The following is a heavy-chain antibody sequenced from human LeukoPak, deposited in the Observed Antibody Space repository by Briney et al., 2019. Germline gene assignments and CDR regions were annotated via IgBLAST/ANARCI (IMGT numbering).Heavy chain of an antibody. CDR1: GFTFSSYA. V-gene: IGHV3-23*01. CDR3: AKDAGYSYGYEYFDY. J-gene: IGHJ4*02. Sequence: GGSLRLSCAASGFTFSSYAMSWVRQAPGKGLEWVSAISGSGGSTYYADSVKGRFTISRDSSKNTLYLQMNSLRAEDTAVHYCAKDAGYSYGYEYFDYWGQGTLVTVSS. D-gene: IGHD5-18*01. CDR2: ISGSGGST.